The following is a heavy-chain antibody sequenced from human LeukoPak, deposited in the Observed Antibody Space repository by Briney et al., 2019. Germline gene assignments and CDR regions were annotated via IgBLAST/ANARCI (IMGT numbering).Heavy chain of an antibody. J-gene: IGHJ6*02. CDR1: GFTFSSYA. CDR2: ISYDGSNK. V-gene: IGHV3-30-3*01. Sequence: PGGSLRLSCAASGFTFSSYAMHWVRQAPGKGLEWVAVISYDGSNKYYADSVKGRFTISRDNSKNTLYLQMNSLRAEDTAVYYCARGLPTYYYGIDVWGQGTTVTVSS. D-gene: IGHD2-21*02. CDR3: ARGLPTYYYGIDV.